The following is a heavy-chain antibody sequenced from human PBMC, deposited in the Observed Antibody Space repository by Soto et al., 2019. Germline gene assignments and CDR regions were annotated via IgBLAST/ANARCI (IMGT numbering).Heavy chain of an antibody. D-gene: IGHD2-21*01. Sequence: QVQLQESGPGLVKPSQTLSLTCTVSGGSISSGDYYWSWIRQPPGKGLEWIGYIYYSGSTYYNPSLKSRVTISVDTSKNQFSLKLSSVTAADTAVYYCAREGVGIGYYYGMDVWGQGTTVTVSS. CDR3: AREGVGIGYYYGMDV. V-gene: IGHV4-30-4*01. CDR2: IYYSGST. J-gene: IGHJ6*02. CDR1: GGSISSGDYY.